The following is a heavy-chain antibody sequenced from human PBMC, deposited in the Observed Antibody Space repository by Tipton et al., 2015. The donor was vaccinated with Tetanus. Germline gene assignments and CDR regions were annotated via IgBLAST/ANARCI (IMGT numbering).Heavy chain of an antibody. Sequence: LRLSCTVSGVSISGGRYYWSWIRQRPGKGLEWIGDIYSSGSTYSDPSLKGRVTISVDTSKNQFSLRLNSVTAADTAVYYCTRDQARGARGWNYFDYWGLGTLVTVSS. J-gene: IGHJ4*02. D-gene: IGHD1-26*01. CDR2: IYSSGST. V-gene: IGHV4-31*03. CDR3: TRDQARGARGWNYFDY. CDR1: GVSISGGRYY.